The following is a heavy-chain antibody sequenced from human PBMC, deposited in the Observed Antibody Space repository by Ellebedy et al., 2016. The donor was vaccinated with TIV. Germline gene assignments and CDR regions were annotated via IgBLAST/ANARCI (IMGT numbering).Heavy chain of an antibody. Sequence: SETLSLTXAVYGGSFSGYYWSWIRQPPGKGLEWIGEINHSGSTNYNPSLKSRVTISVDTSKNQFSLKLSSVTAADTAVYYCASILWFGEVGDYWGQGTLVTVSS. CDR3: ASILWFGEVGDY. D-gene: IGHD3-10*01. CDR1: GGSFSGYY. CDR2: INHSGST. J-gene: IGHJ4*02. V-gene: IGHV4-34*01.